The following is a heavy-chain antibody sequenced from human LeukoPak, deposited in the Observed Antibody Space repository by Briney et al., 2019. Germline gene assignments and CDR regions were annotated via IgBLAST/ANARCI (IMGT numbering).Heavy chain of an antibody. J-gene: IGHJ3*01. CDR2: VYGAGDT. D-gene: IGHD2-21*01. V-gene: IGHV3-66*01. CDR3: ARDHRLDMVMGAFDV. CDR1: GITVSSNH. Sequence: PGGSLRLSCAASGITVSSNHMSWVRQAPGKGLEWVSVVYGAGDTYYADSVKGRFTISRVNSKNTLYLQMNSLRAEDTAVYYCARDHRLDMVMGAFDVWGQGTVVTVSS.